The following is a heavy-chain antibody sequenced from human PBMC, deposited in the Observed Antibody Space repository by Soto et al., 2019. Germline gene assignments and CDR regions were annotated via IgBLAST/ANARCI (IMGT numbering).Heavy chain of an antibody. V-gene: IGHV3-23*01. J-gene: IGHJ4*02. D-gene: IGHD3-10*01. CDR1: GFTFSSYP. CDR2: ISGSGGST. Sequence: GSLRLSCAASGFTFSSYPMSWVRQAPGKGLEWVSAISGSGGSTYYADSVKGRFTISRDNSKNTLYLQMNSLRAEDTAVYYCAKSVIWFGELLTPFDYWGQGTLVTVSS. CDR3: AKSVIWFGELLTPFDY.